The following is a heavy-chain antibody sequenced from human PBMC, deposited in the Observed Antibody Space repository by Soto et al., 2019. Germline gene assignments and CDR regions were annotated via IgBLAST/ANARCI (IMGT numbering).Heavy chain of an antibody. V-gene: IGHV3-30-3*01. Sequence: QVRLAESGGGVVQPGKSLRLSCAASGFTFTSFSIHWVRQAPGKGLEWVALVSFDGSSQYYADSVKGRFTISRDNSMNTVDLHMSSLRPHDSAVYYCARRDTRYYYYGLDVWGQGTAVTVSS. CDR2: VSFDGSSQ. CDR3: ARRDTRYYYYGLDV. J-gene: IGHJ6*02. CDR1: GFTFTSFS.